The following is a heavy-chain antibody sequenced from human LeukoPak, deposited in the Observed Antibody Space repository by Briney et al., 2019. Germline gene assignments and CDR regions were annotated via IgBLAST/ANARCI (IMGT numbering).Heavy chain of an antibody. Sequence: PSETLSLTCAVYGGSFSGYYWSWIRQPPGKGLEWIGEINHSGSTNYNPSLKSRVTISVDTSKNQFSLKLSSVTAADTAVYYCARGRWDIAARSGWWYWGRGTLVTVSS. CDR2: INHSGST. CDR3: ARGRWDIAARSGWWY. J-gene: IGHJ4*02. D-gene: IGHD6-6*01. V-gene: IGHV4-34*01. CDR1: GGSFSGYY.